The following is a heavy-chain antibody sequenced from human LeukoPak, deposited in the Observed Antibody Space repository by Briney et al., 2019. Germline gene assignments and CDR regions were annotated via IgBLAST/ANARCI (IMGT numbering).Heavy chain of an antibody. CDR1: GGTFSSYA. Sequence: GASVXVSCKASGGTFSSYAISWVRXAXXQGLXWMXRIIPILGIANYAQKFQGRVTMTTDTSTSTAYMELSRLRSDDTAVYYCARKRDTAMVESEFDYWGQGTLVTVSS. CDR2: IIPILGIA. CDR3: ARKRDTAMVESEFDY. V-gene: IGHV1-69*04. D-gene: IGHD5-18*01. J-gene: IGHJ4*02.